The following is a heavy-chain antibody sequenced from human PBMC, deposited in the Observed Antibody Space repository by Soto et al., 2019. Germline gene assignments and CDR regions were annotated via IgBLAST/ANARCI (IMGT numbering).Heavy chain of an antibody. V-gene: IGHV3-23*01. CDR3: ANPYCSSTSCYHYYYAMEV. D-gene: IGHD2-2*01. CDR2: ISGSGGST. CDR1: GFTFSSYA. Sequence: PGGSLRLSCAASGFTFSSYAMIWVRQAPGKGLEWVSAISGSGGSTVYADSVKGRFTISRDNSKNTLYLQMNSLRAEDTAVYYCANPYCSSTSCYHYYYAMEVWGQGTTVTVSS. J-gene: IGHJ6*01.